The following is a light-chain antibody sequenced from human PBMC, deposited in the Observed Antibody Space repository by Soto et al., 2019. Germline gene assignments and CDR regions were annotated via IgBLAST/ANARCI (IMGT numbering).Light chain of an antibody. J-gene: IGKJ1*01. CDR1: QTISSW. CDR2: KAS. CDR3: QQYDNWPRT. Sequence: DIQMPQSPSTLSGSVGDRVTITCRASQTISSWLAWYQQKPGKAPKLLIYKASTLKSGVPSRFSGSGSGTEFTLTISSLKSEDFAVYYCQQYDNWPRTFGQGTKVDI. V-gene: IGKV1-5*03.